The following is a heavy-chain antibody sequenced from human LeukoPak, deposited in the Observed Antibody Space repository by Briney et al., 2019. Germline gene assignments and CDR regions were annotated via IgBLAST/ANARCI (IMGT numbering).Heavy chain of an antibody. CDR1: GGSISSSSYY. V-gene: IGHV4-39*07. D-gene: IGHD3-3*01. J-gene: IGHJ6*03. CDR3: AREAVLYYDSWSGSTYYYYMDV. CDR2: IYYSGST. Sequence: SETLSLTCTVSGGSISSSSYYWGWIRQPPGKGLEWIGSIYYSGSTYYNPSLKSRVTISVDTSKNQFSLKLSSVTAADTAVYYCAREAVLYYDSWSGSTYYYYMDVWGKGTTVTVSS.